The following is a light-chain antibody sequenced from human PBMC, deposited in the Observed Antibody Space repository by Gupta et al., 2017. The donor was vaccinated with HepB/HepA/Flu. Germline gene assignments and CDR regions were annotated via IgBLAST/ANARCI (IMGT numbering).Light chain of an antibody. V-gene: IGKV1-16*01. CDR1: QDINNH. Sequence: DTQLTQSPSSVSASVGDRVIITCRASQDINNHLAWFQQKPGEAPKSLIYAASSLKSGVPSRFSGSASGTEFTLTISSLQPEDFGTYYGQQYNNYPLTFGQGTQVEIK. CDR3: QQYNNYPLT. J-gene: IGKJ1*01. CDR2: AAS.